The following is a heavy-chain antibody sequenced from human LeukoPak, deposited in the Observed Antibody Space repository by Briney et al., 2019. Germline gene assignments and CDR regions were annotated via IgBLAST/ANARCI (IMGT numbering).Heavy chain of an antibody. V-gene: IGHV1-69*04. CDR3: AIGNNWNYFDP. CDR2: IIPIFGIA. Sequence: SVRVSCKASGGTFSSYAISWVRQAPGQGLEWMGRIIPIFGIANYAQKFQGRVTITADKSTSTAYMELSSLRSEDTAVYYCAIGNNWNYFDPWGQGTLVTVSS. CDR1: GGTFSSYA. J-gene: IGHJ5*02. D-gene: IGHD1-7*01.